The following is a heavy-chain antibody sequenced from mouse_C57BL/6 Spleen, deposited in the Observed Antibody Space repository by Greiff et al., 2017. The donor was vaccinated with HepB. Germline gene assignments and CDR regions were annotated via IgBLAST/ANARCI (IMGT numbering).Heavy chain of an antibody. CDR1: GFTFSDYY. Sequence: DVMLVESEGGLVQPGSSMKLSCTASGFTFSDYYMAWVRQVPEKGLEWVANINYDGSSTYYLDSLKSRFIISRDNAKNILYLQMSSLKSEDTATYYCARDKGTTVVAYWYFDVWGTGTTVTVSS. D-gene: IGHD1-1*01. CDR2: INYDGSST. V-gene: IGHV5-16*01. J-gene: IGHJ1*03. CDR3: ARDKGTTVVAYWYFDV.